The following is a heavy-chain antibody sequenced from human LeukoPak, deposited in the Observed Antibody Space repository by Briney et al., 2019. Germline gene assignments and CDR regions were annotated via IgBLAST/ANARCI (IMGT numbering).Heavy chain of an antibody. CDR2: IYADGGGGGT. Sequence: GGSLRLSCAVSGVTVSTNYMGWVRQAPGKGLEWVSVIYADGGGGGTYYADSVKGRFTISRDNAKNSLYLQMNSLRDEDTAVYYCASSGSYRFDYWGQGTLVTVSS. J-gene: IGHJ4*02. CDR1: GVTVSTNY. D-gene: IGHD1-26*01. V-gene: IGHV3-53*01. CDR3: ASSGSYRFDY.